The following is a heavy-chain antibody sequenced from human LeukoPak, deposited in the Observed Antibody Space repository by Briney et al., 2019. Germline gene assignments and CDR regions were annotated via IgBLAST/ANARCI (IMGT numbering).Heavy chain of an antibody. CDR3: ARVGMVRGVMPYYYYYYMDV. J-gene: IGHJ6*03. V-gene: IGHV1-8*01. Sequence: ASVKVSCKASGYTFTSYDINWVRQATGQGLGWMGWMNPNSGNTGYAQKFQGRVTMTRNTSISTAYMELSSLRSEDTAVYYCARVGMVRGVMPYYYYYYMDVWGKGTTVTISS. CDR2: MNPNSGNT. CDR1: GYTFTSYD. D-gene: IGHD3-10*01.